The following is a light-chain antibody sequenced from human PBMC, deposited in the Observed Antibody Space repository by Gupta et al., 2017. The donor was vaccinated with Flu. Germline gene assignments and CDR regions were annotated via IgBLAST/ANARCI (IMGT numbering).Light chain of an antibody. CDR1: SNNKNY. J-gene: IGKJ1*01. V-gene: IGKV4-1*01. CDR3: QQYYTTPRT. Sequence: SNNKNYLAWFQQKPGQSPKLLIYWASIRESGVPDRFSGSGSGTDFTLTISSLQAEDVAVYYCQQYYTTPRTFGQGTKVESK. CDR2: WAS.